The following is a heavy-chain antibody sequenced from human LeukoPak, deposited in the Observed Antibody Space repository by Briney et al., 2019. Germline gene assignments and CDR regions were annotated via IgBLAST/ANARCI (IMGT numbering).Heavy chain of an antibody. V-gene: IGHV4-4*07. Sequence: SETLSLTCTVSGGSISSYYWSWIRQPAGTALEWIGRIYTSGTITYNPSLKSRVTMSVDTSKNQFSLKLSSVTAADTAVYCCARDSGTTGEVKFDPWGQGTLVTVSS. D-gene: IGHD3-10*01. CDR2: IYTSGTI. CDR3: ARDSGTTGEVKFDP. J-gene: IGHJ5*02. CDR1: GGSISSYY.